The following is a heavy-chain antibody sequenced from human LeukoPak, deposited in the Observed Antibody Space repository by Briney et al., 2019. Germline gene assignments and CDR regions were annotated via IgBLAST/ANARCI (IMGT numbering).Heavy chain of an antibody. CDR2: ISGSGGST. V-gene: IGHV3-23*01. CDR1: GFTFSSYS. J-gene: IGHJ4*02. Sequence: GGSLRLSCAASGFTFSSYSMNWVRQAPGKGLEWVSAISGSGGSTYYADSVKGRFTISRDNSKSILSLQMNSLRAEDTAIYYCATYRQVLLPFESWGQGTLVTVSS. CDR3: ATYRQVLLPFES. D-gene: IGHD5-18*01.